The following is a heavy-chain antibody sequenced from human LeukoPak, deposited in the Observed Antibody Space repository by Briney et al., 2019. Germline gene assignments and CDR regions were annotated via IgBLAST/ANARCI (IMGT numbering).Heavy chain of an antibody. V-gene: IGHV3-30*18. CDR2: TSYDGINE. CDR3: AKDNSRWAFDY. Sequence: GSLGLSCTGSGVTLSRYGLPLVRQGPGKGLEWVAFTSYDGINEYYGDSVKGRFTISRDNSRNTVYLQMSSLTTEDTAVYSCAKDNSRWAFDYWGQGILVTVSS. J-gene: IGHJ4*02. CDR1: GVTLSRYG. D-gene: IGHD2/OR15-2a*01.